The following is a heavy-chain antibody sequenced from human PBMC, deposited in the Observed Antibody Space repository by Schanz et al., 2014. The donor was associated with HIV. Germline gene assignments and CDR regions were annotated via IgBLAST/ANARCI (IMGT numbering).Heavy chain of an antibody. J-gene: IGHJ4*02. CDR3: ARVSLAVAGGFDY. CDR1: GFTFHDCA. V-gene: IGHV3-9*01. CDR2: ISWSGRNT. D-gene: IGHD6-19*01. Sequence: DVKLVESGGGSVQPGRSLRLSCEASGFTFHDCAMHWVRQVPEKGLEWVSGISWSGRNTGYVDSVRGRFSISRDNAKKSLYLQMNSLRDDDTAVYYCARVSLAVAGGFDYWGQGTLVTVSS.